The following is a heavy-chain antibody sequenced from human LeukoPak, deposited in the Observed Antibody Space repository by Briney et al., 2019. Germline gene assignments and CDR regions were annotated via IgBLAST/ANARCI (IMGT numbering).Heavy chain of an antibody. D-gene: IGHD3-16*01. V-gene: IGHV1-69*06. CDR2: ILPIFGTA. CDR1: GDTFSTYA. CDR3: ARSNLNYDYVWGRQNYYYYYMDV. J-gene: IGHJ6*03. Sequence: ASVKVSCKASGDTFSTYAVSWVRQAPGQGLEWMGGILPIFGTANYVQKFQGRVTITADKSTSTAYMELSSLRSDDTAVYYCARSNLNYDYVWGRQNYYYYYMDVWGKGTTVTVSS.